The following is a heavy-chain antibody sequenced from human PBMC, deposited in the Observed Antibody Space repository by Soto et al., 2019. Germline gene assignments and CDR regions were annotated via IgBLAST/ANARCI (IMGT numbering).Heavy chain of an antibody. CDR2: ISAYNGNT. J-gene: IGHJ5*02. CDR3: ARDDYGNWFDP. CDR1: GFTFTSSA. D-gene: IGHD4-17*01. Sequence: ASVKVSCKASGFTFTSSAVQWVRQARGQRLEWIGWISAYNGNTNYAQKLQGRVTMTTDTSTSTAYMELRSLRSDDTAVYYCARDDYGNWFDPWGQGTLVTVSS. V-gene: IGHV1-18*01.